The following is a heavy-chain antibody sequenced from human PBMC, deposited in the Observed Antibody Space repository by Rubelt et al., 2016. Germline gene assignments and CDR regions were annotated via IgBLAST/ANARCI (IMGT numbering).Heavy chain of an antibody. Sequence: QVQLVQSGAEGKKPGASVKVSCKASGYTFTRDDINWVRQATGQGLEWMGGIIHIFGTANYAQKFHGRVTITAYNSTRTAYMALSSLRSDDTAVYYCARDQGGYAASDYWGQGTLVTVSS. V-gene: IGHV1-69*06. CDR3: ARDQGGYAASDY. CDR1: GYTFTRDD. J-gene: IGHJ4*02. D-gene: IGHD5-12*01. CDR2: IIHIFGTA.